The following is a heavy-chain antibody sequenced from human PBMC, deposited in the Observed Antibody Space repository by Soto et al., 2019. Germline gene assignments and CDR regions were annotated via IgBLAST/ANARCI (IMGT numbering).Heavy chain of an antibody. V-gene: IGHV3-30-3*01. CDR3: VRAYGAVVADVDF. J-gene: IGHJ4*02. CDR1: GFAFNNFA. D-gene: IGHD2-15*01. Sequence: QVQLVESGGGVVQPGRSLRLSCAASGFAFNNFAMHWVRQAPVRGLEWVAVISFDGNTEYYVDSVKGRFTVSRDNSNNTLFLPMDNLRPEDTALFYCVRAYGAVVADVDFWGQGPLVTVST. CDR2: ISFDGNTE.